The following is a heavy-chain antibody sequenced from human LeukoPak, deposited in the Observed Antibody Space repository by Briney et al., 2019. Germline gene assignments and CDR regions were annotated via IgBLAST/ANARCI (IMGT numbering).Heavy chain of an antibody. D-gene: IGHD3-22*01. Sequence: GGSLRLSCAASGFTFSSSWMTWVRQAPGKELEWVAIIKPDGSDKSYVGSVKGRFTISRDNAKNSLYLQMNSLRAEDTAVYYCARGRLTYYYDSSGYPFDYWGQGTLVTVSS. CDR3: ARGRLTYYYDSSGYPFDY. V-gene: IGHV3-7*01. CDR1: GFTFSSSW. J-gene: IGHJ4*02. CDR2: IKPDGSDK.